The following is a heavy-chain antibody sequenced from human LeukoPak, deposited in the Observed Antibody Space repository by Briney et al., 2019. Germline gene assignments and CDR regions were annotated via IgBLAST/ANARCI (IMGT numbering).Heavy chain of an antibody. V-gene: IGHV4-38-2*01. D-gene: IGHD3-3*01. CDR2: IYHSGST. Sequence: PSETLSLTCAVSGYSISSGYYWGWIRQPPGKGLEWIGSIYHSGSTYYNPSLKSRVTISVDTSKNQFSLKLRSVTAADTAVYYCARMLDWSGYSGDYWGQGTLVTVSS. J-gene: IGHJ4*02. CDR1: GYSISSGYY. CDR3: ARMLDWSGYSGDY.